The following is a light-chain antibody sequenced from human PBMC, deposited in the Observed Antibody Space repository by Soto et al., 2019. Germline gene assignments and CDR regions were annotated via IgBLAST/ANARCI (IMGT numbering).Light chain of an antibody. CDR3: QQYGSSPWT. V-gene: IGKV3-11*01. CDR2: DAS. J-gene: IGKJ1*01. Sequence: EMVLTQSPATLALSPGEGATRSGRASQSVSRYLAWYQQKPGQAPRLLIYDASNSATGIPARFSGSGSETDFTLTISRLEPEDFAVYYCQQYGSSPWTFGQGTKVDIK. CDR1: QSVSRY.